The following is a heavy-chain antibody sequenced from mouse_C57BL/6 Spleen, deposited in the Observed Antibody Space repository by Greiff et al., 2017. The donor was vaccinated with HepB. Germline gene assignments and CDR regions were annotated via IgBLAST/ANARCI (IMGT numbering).Heavy chain of an antibody. Sequence: EVKLVESGGGLVQSGRSLRLSCATSGFTFSDFYMEWVRQAPGKGLEWIAVSRNKANDYTTEYSASVKGRFIVSRDTSQSILYLQMHALRAEDTAIYSYAREALYYYAMDYWGQGTSVTVSS. CDR3: AREALYYYAMDY. J-gene: IGHJ4*01. CDR2: SRNKANDYTT. CDR1: GFTFSDFY. V-gene: IGHV7-1*01.